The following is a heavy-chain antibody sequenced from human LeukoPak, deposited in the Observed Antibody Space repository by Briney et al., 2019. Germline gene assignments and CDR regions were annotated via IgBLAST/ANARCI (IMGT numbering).Heavy chain of an antibody. CDR1: GGSISSYY. CDR2: IYTSGST. D-gene: IGHD1-26*01. CDR3: ARDTTWRGFDP. J-gene: IGHJ5*02. Sequence: SETLSLTCTVSGGSISSYYWSRIRQPAGKGLEWIGRIYTSGSTNYNPSLKSRVTMSVDASKNQFSLKLSSVTAADTAVYYCARDTTWRGFDPWGQGTLVTVSS. V-gene: IGHV4-4*07.